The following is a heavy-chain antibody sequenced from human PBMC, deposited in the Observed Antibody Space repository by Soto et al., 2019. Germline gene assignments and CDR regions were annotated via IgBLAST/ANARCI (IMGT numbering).Heavy chain of an antibody. Sequence: PGGSLRLSCAASGFTFSSYAMHWVRQAPGKGLEWVAVISYDGSNKYYADSVKGRFTISRDNSKNTLYLQMNSLRAEDTAVYYCAREEWELLDDAFDIWGQGTMVTVSS. J-gene: IGHJ3*02. V-gene: IGHV3-30-3*01. CDR3: AREEWELLDDAFDI. CDR1: GFTFSSYA. CDR2: ISYDGSNK. D-gene: IGHD1-26*01.